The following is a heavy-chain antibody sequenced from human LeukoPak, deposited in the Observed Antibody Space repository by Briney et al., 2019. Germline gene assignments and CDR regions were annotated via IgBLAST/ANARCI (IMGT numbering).Heavy chain of an antibody. Sequence: GGSLRLSCAASGFKFDDYGMSWVRQAPGKGVEGVCDINWNGAWTGYADSVKGRFTISRDNAKNSLYLQMNSLRAEDTALYYCAGYYYDSSRGFDLWGQGTLLTVSA. CDR3: AGYYYDSSRGFDL. CDR2: INWNGAWT. CDR1: GFKFDDYG. D-gene: IGHD3-22*01. J-gene: IGHJ5*02. V-gene: IGHV3-20*04.